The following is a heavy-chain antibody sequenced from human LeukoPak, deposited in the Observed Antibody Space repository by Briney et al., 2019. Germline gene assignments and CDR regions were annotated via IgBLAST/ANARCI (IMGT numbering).Heavy chain of an antibody. Sequence: GGSLRLSCAASGFTFSTYAMNWVRQAPAKGLEWVSTIGGGGPTTDYADSVKDRFTISRDNSKNTLYLQMNSLRAGDTAVYFCARGFLGGTDQYFDSWGQGTLVTVSS. CDR3: ARGFLGGTDQYFDS. CDR1: GFTFSTYA. CDR2: IGGGGPTT. D-gene: IGHD6-19*01. V-gene: IGHV3-23*01. J-gene: IGHJ4*02.